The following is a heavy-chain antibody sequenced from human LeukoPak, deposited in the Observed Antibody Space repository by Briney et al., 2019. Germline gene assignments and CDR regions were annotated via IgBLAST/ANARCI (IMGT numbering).Heavy chain of an antibody. Sequence: PSETLSLTCTVSGGSISSSSYYWGWIRQPPGKGLEWIGSIYYSGSTYYNPSLKSRVTISVDTSKNQFSLKLSSVTAADTAVYYCARTRISYSSGWYSARWSDPWGQGTLVTVSS. D-gene: IGHD6-19*01. J-gene: IGHJ5*02. V-gene: IGHV4-39*01. CDR1: GGSISSSSYY. CDR2: IYYSGST. CDR3: ARTRISYSSGWYSARWSDP.